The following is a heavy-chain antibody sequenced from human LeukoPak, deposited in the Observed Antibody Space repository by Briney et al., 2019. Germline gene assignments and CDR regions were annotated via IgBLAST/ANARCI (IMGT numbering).Heavy chain of an antibody. CDR2: ISYDGTNK. CDR3: ARFLASWDRYYMDV. Sequence: GGSLRLSCAASGFTFSSYAMHWVRQTPGKGLEWVALISYDGTNKYYADSVKGRFTISRDNSKNTLYLQMNSLRAEDTAVYYCARFLASWDRYYMDVWGKGTTVSVSS. D-gene: IGHD2-2*01. V-gene: IGHV3-30-3*01. J-gene: IGHJ6*03. CDR1: GFTFSSYA.